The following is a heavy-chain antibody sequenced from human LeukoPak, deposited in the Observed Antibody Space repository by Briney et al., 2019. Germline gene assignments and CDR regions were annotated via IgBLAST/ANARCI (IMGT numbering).Heavy chain of an antibody. Sequence: GGSLRLSCVASGFAFSSYAMSWVRQAPGKGLEWISTISGSDGSTYFAGSVKGRFTFSRDNSKNTLYLQMNSLRAEDTAVYYCAKSWGYCLDYWGQGTLVTVSS. CDR2: ISGSDGST. D-gene: IGHD2-15*01. V-gene: IGHV3-23*01. J-gene: IGHJ4*02. CDR3: AKSWGYCLDY. CDR1: GFAFSSYA.